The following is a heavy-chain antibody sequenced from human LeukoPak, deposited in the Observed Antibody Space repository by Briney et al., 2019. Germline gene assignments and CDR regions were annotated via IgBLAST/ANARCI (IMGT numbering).Heavy chain of an antibody. Sequence: GESLKISCKGSGYSFISYWIGWVRQVPGKGLEWMAIIYPGDSGTRYSPSFQGQVTISADKSISTSYLQWSSLKASDTAMYYCARSHYYNCGGYSFRVLDYWGQGTLVTVSS. J-gene: IGHJ4*02. CDR1: GYSFISYW. D-gene: IGHD3-22*01. CDR3: ARSHYYNCGGYSFRVLDY. V-gene: IGHV5-51*01. CDR2: IYPGDSGT.